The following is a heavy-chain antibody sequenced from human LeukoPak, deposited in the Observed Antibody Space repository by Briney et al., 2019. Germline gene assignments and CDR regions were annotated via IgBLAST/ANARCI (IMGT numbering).Heavy chain of an antibody. V-gene: IGHV3-30*04. CDR3: ATLPSSSSWYWFDY. Sequence: PGGSLRLSCAASGFTFSSYAMHWVRQAPGKGLEWVAVISYDGSNKYYADSVKGRFTISRDNSKNTLYLQMNSLRAEDTAVYYCATLPSSSSWYWFDYWGQGTLVTVSS. CDR2: ISYDGSNK. D-gene: IGHD6-13*01. CDR1: GFTFSSYA. J-gene: IGHJ4*02.